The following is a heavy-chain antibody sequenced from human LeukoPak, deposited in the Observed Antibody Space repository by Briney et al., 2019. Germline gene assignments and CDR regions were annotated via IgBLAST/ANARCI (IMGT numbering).Heavy chain of an antibody. CDR2: IYYSGST. V-gene: IGHV4-39*07. Sequence: SETLSLTCTVSGGSISSSSYYWGWIRQPPGKGLEWIGSIYYSGSTYYNPSLKSRVTISVDTSKNQFSLKLSSVTAADTAVYYCARPAYFSGYSYGYNGYFDYWGQGTLVTVSS. CDR3: ARPAYFSGYSYGYNGYFDY. CDR1: GGSISSSSYY. J-gene: IGHJ4*02. D-gene: IGHD5-18*01.